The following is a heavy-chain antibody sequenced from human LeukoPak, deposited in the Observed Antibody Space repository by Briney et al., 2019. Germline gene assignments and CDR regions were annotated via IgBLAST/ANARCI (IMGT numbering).Heavy chain of an antibody. CDR1: GGSISSSNW. CDR2: IYHSGST. D-gene: IGHD6-19*01. J-gene: IGHJ4*02. V-gene: IGHV4-4*02. Sequence: PSETLSLTCAVSGGSISSSNWWSWVRQPPGKGLEWIGEIYHSGSTNYNPSLKSRVTISVDKSKNQFSLKLSSVTAADTAVYYCAMGYGAVAATYYFDYWGQGTLVTVSS. CDR3: AMGYGAVAATYYFDY.